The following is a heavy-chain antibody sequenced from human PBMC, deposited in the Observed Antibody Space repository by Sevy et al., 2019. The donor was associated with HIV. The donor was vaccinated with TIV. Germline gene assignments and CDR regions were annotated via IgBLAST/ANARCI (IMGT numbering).Heavy chain of an antibody. Sequence: ASVKVSSKASGGTFSSYAISWVRQAPGQGLEWMGGIIPIFGTANYAPKCQGRVTITADESTSTAYMKLSSLRSEDTAVYYCARDEAATVTTEEVWGYYYYYYGMDVWGQGTTVTVSS. J-gene: IGHJ6*02. D-gene: IGHD4-17*01. CDR3: ARDEAATVTTEEVWGYYYYYYGMDV. CDR2: IIPIFGTA. CDR1: GGTFSSYA. V-gene: IGHV1-69*13.